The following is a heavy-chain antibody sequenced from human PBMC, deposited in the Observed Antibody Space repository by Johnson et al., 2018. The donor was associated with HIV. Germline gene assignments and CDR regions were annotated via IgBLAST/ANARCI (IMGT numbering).Heavy chain of an antibody. CDR1: GFTFSDYY. D-gene: IGHD2-8*01. Sequence: QAQVVESGGGLVKPGGSLRLSCAASGFTFSDYYMSWIRQAPGKGLEWVSYISTGGGTIYYADSVKGRFTISRDNAKNSLYLQMNSLRAEDTAVYYCAAGYAMASDAFDIWGQGTMVTVSS. J-gene: IGHJ3*02. V-gene: IGHV3-11*04. CDR3: AAGYAMASDAFDI. CDR2: ISTGGGTI.